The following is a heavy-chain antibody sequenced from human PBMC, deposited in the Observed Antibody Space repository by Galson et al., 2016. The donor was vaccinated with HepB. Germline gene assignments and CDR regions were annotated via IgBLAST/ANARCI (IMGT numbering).Heavy chain of an antibody. Sequence: SLRLSCAASGFTFSSYEMNWVRQAPGKGLEWISSISPSGTTTYYADSVKGRFTISRVNAKNSLYLQMNSLRAEDTALYYCARDFEGYFDLWGRGTLVTVSS. J-gene: IGHJ2*01. V-gene: IGHV3-48*03. CDR3: ARDFEGYFDL. CDR1: GFTFSSYE. CDR2: ISPSGTTT.